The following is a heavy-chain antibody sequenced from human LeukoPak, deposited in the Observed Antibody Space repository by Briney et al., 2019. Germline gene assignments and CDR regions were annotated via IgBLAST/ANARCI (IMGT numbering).Heavy chain of an antibody. V-gene: IGHV3-23*01. CDR3: AREVGYYDSSGYYIDY. CDR1: GFTFSSYA. Sequence: GGSLRLSCAASGFTFSSYAMSWVRQAPGKGLEWVSAITGSGGSTYYADSVKGRFTISRDNSKNTLYLQMNSLRAEDTAVYYCAREVGYYDSSGYYIDYWGQGTLVTVSS. CDR2: ITGSGGST. D-gene: IGHD3-22*01. J-gene: IGHJ4*02.